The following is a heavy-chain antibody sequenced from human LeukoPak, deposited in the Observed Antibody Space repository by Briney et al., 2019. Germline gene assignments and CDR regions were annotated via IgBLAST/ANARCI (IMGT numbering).Heavy chain of an antibody. V-gene: IGHV1-2*02. Sequence: ASVKVSCKASGYTFTGYYMHWVRQAPGQGLEWMGWINPNSGGTNYAQRFQGRVTMTTDTSTTTAYMELRSLRSDDTAVYYCARVAFTHEYQLLVNYDMDVWGQGTTVTVSS. CDR1: GYTFTGYY. D-gene: IGHD6-6*01. J-gene: IGHJ6*02. CDR3: ARVAFTHEYQLLVNYDMDV. CDR2: INPNSGGT.